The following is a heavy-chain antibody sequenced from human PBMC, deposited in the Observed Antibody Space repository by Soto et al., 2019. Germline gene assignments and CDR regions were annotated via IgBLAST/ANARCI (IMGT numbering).Heavy chain of an antibody. CDR2: IYYSGST. V-gene: IGHV4-30-4*01. CDR1: GGSISSGDYY. Sequence: QVQLQESGPGLVKPSQTLSVTCTVSGGSISSGDYYWSWIRQPPGKGLEWIAYIYYSGSTYSNPSIKRRVTVSVDTSKNQFSLKLSSVTAADTAVYYCARRAGAHNYDFWSGYSPGWFDPWGQGTLVTVSS. CDR3: ARRAGAHNYDFWSGYSPGWFDP. D-gene: IGHD3-3*01. J-gene: IGHJ5*02.